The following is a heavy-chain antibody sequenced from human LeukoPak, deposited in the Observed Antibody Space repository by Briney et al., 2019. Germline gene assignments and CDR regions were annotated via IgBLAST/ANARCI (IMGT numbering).Heavy chain of an antibody. V-gene: IGHV3-11*01. J-gene: IGHJ4*02. Sequence: GGSLSLSCAASGFTFGDYYMSWIRQAPGKGLEWVSYISSSGSTIYYADSVKGRFTISRDNAKNSLYLQMNSLRAEDTAVYYCARVGYYDFWSCYPFDYWGQGTLVTVSS. CDR3: ARVGYYDFWSCYPFDY. CDR2: ISSSGSTI. D-gene: IGHD3-3*01. CDR1: GFTFGDYY.